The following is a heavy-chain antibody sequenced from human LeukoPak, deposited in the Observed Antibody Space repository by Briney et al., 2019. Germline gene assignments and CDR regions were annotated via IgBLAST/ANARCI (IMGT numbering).Heavy chain of an antibody. D-gene: IGHD3-16*01. CDR2: INHSGST. CDR3: ARNHDYVLLDY. V-gene: IGHV4-34*01. Sequence: SETLSLTCAVYGGSFSVYYWSWIRQPPGKGLEWIGEINHSGSTNYNPSLKSRVTISVDTSKNQFSLKLSSVTAADTAVYYCARNHDYVLLDYWGQGTLVTVSS. CDR1: GGSFSVYY. J-gene: IGHJ4*02.